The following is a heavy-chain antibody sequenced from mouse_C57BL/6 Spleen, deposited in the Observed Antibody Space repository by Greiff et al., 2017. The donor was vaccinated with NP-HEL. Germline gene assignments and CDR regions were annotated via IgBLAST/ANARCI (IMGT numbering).Heavy chain of an antibody. J-gene: IGHJ3*01. CDR3: ARERGFAY. CDR1: GFTFSDYG. CDR2: ISSGSSTI. Sequence: DVMLVESGGGLVKPGGSLKLSCVASGFTFSDYGMHWVRQAPEKGLEWVAYISSGSSTIYYADTVKGRFTISRDNAKNTRFLQMTSLRSEDTAMYYCARERGFAYWGQGTLVTVSA. V-gene: IGHV5-17*01.